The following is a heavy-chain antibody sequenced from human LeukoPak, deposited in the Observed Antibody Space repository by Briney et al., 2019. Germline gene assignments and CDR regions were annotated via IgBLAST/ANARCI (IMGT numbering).Heavy chain of an antibody. CDR3: GGTPWLGELTLDY. D-gene: IGHD3-10*01. CDR2: IVVASGTT. V-gene: IGHV1-58*02. CDR1: SFTFTIST. J-gene: IGHJ4*02. Sequence: SVKVSCKASSFTFTISTIRWGRQARGQRLEGRGWIVVASGTTNYAQKSQERVIITRTMSTTTAYRERRSLRSEDTAVYYGGGTPWLGELTLDYWGQGNLVTVSS.